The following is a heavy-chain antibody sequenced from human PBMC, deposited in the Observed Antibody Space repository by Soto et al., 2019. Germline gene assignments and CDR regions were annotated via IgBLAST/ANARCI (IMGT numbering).Heavy chain of an antibody. CDR2: IQSGGPT. J-gene: IGHJ6*04. D-gene: IGHD2-15*01. Sequence: GGSLRLSCAASGFTVSSKYMSWVRQAPGKGLEWVSLIQSGGPTYYADSVKGRFTISRDTSENTVHLQMDSLRAEDTAVYYCARDDVLCDGGRCYGVPLDFWGKGTTVTVSS. CDR3: ARDDVLCDGGRCYGVPLDF. V-gene: IGHV3-66*01. CDR1: GFTVSSKY.